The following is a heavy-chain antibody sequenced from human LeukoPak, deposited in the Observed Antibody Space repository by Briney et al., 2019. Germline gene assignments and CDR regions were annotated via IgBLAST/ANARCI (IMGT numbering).Heavy chain of an antibody. J-gene: IGHJ4*02. D-gene: IGHD4-17*01. CDR3: ARDAYGDSAYFDC. CDR1: GFTFSSYA. Sequence: PGGSLRLSCVASGFTFSSYAMHWVRQAPGKGLEWVALISYDGSNKYCADSVKGRFTISRDNSKNTLYLQMNILRAEDTAVYYCARDAYGDSAYFDCWGQGTLVTVSS. V-gene: IGHV3-30-3*01. CDR2: ISYDGSNK.